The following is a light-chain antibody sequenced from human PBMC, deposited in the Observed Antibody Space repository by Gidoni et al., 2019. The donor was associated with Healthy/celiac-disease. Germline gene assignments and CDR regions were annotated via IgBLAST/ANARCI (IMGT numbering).Light chain of an antibody. CDR2: DVS. Sequence: QSSLTTPRAVSGSPGTSVTISCTGTSRAVGGYNYVSWYQQHPGKAPKLMIYDVSQRPSGVPDRFSGSKSGNTASLTISGLQAEDEADYYCCSYAGSYTWVFGGGTKLTVL. CDR1: SRAVGGYNY. J-gene: IGLJ3*02. V-gene: IGLV2-11*01. CDR3: CSYAGSYTWV.